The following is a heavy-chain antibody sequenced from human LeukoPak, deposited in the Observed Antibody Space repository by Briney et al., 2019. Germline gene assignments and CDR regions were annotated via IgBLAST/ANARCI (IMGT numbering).Heavy chain of an antibody. CDR1: GDSVSSNSAT. D-gene: IGHD3-22*01. V-gene: IGHV6-1*01. CDR2: TYYRSKWYN. Sequence: SQTLSLTCAISGDSVSSNSATWNWIRQSPSRGLEWLGRTYYRSKWYNDYAVSGKRRMTINADTTKNQFSLHVSSVTPEDTAVYYCARISVFSSAPSPFHYWGQGTPVTVSS. CDR3: ARISVFSSAPSPFHY. J-gene: IGHJ4*02.